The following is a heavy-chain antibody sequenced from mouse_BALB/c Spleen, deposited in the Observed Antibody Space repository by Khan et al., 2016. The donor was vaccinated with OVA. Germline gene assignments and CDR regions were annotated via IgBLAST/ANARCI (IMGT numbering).Heavy chain of an antibody. CDR2: IRFSGST. CDR1: GYSITSDYA. J-gene: IGHJ2*01. V-gene: IGHV3-2*02. Sequence: EVQLQQSGPGLLKPSQSLSLTCTATGYSITSDYAWYWIRQFPGNKLEWVAFIRFSGSTTYNPTFRSQIPITRDKSKNQSFLQLKCVTTEDTAEYDCASGRSLLRYPDYFDYWGQGTTLTVSS. CDR3: ASGRSLLRYPDYFDY. D-gene: IGHD1-1*01.